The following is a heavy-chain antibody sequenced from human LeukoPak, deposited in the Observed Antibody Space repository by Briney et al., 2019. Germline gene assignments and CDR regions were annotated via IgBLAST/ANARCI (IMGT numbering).Heavy chain of an antibody. CDR3: AKRDSAGSGTGKYYFDY. CDR1: GFTFSGYG. D-gene: IGHD6-13*01. V-gene: IGHV3-30*02. Sequence: GGSLRHSCAASGFTFSGYGMHWVRQAPGKGLEWLAFIQYNGNNRYYANSVKGRFTLSRDNSGNTLYLQMNSLRAEDTAVYYCAKRDSAGSGTGKYYFDYWGQGTLVTVSS. J-gene: IGHJ4*02. CDR2: IQYNGNNR.